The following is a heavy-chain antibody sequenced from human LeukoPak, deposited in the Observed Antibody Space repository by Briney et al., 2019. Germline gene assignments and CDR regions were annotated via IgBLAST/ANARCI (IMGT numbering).Heavy chain of an antibody. V-gene: IGHV4-39*07. CDR2: IYYSGST. CDR3: ARVDYDILTGYSEDY. Sequence: SETLSLTCTVSGGSISSSSYYWGWIRQPPGKGLEWIGSIYYSGSTYYNPSLKSRVTISVDTSKNQFSLKLSSVTAADTAVYYCARVDYDILTGYSEDYWGQGTLVTVSS. J-gene: IGHJ4*02. D-gene: IGHD3-9*01. CDR1: GGSISSSSYY.